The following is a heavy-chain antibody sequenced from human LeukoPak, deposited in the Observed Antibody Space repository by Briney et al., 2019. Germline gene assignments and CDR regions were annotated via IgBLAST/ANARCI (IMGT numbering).Heavy chain of an antibody. CDR1: GGSISSSSYY. D-gene: IGHD4-17*01. CDR3: ARDGYGDYSIVHELDP. V-gene: IGHV4-39*07. CDR2: IYYSGST. J-gene: IGHJ5*02. Sequence: SETLSLTCTVSGGSISSSSYYWGWIRQPPGKGLEWIGSIYYSGSTYYNPSLKSRVTISVDTSKNQFSLKLSSVTAADTAVYYYARDGYGDYSIVHELDPWGQGTLVTVSS.